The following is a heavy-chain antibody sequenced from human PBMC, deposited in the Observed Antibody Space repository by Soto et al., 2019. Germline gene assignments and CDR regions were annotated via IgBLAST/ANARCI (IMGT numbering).Heavy chain of an antibody. V-gene: IGHV3-23*01. CDR2: ISATGGST. J-gene: IGHJ4*02. CDR3: AKHWGDGGSYTVLDH. D-gene: IGHD1-26*01. Sequence: GGSLRLSCAASGFTFRIYSMSWVRHAPGKGLEWVSAISATGGSTYYADSVKGRFTIFRDTSKSTLYLQMNSLRAEDTAVYYCAKHWGDGGSYTVLDHWGQGTLVTVSS. CDR1: GFTFRIYS.